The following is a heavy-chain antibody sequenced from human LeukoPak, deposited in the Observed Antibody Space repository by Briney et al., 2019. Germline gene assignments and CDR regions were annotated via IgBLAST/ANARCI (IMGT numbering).Heavy chain of an antibody. D-gene: IGHD3-3*01. CDR1: GFIFSHYW. CDR3: AREDLWAFDM. CDR2: IKPDGTEK. Sequence: GGSLRLSCAASGFIFSHYWMSWVRQAPGKGLEWVANIKPDGTEKYYVDSVKGRFTISRDNAKNSLYLLMDSLRAEDTAVYYCAREDLWAFDMWGQGTMVTVSS. V-gene: IGHV3-7*01. J-gene: IGHJ3*02.